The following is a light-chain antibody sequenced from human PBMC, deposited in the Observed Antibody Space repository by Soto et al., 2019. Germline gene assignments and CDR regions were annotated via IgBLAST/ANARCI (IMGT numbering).Light chain of an antibody. CDR2: EAS. CDR1: QSVSSN. V-gene: IGKV3-15*01. Sequence: EIVMTQSPATLFVSPGERATVSCRASQSVSSNLAWYQQKRGQAPRLLIYEASTRAADIPVRFSGSGYGRQFTLTISSLQSEDFAVYFCHQYNDGPGGTFGQGTKVDI. J-gene: IGKJ1*01. CDR3: HQYNDGPGGT.